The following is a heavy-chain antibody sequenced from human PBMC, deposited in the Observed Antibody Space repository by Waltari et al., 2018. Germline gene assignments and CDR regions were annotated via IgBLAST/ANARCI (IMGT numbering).Heavy chain of an antibody. CDR3: ARLGHIVVVTAIPNAFDI. Sequence: EVQLVQSGAEVKKPGESLKISCKGSGYSFTSYWIGWVRQMPGKGLEWMGFIYPGASDTRYSPSFQGQVTISADKSISTAYLQWSSLKASDTAMYYCARLGHIVVVTAIPNAFDIWGQGTMVTVSS. D-gene: IGHD2-21*02. V-gene: IGHV5-51*01. CDR1: GYSFTSYW. J-gene: IGHJ3*02. CDR2: IYPGASDT.